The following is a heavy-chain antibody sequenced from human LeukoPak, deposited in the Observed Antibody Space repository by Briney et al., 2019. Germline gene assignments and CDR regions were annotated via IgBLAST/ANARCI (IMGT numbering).Heavy chain of an antibody. CDR2: ISSTSSIM. Sequence: GGSLRLSCAASGFTFSTYSMNWVRQAPGKGLEWVSYISSTSSIMYYAESVKGRFTISRDNAKNSLYLQMNSLRDEDTAVYYCARDNFGDYGNWFDPWGQGTLVTVSS. J-gene: IGHJ5*02. V-gene: IGHV3-48*02. D-gene: IGHD4-17*01. CDR1: GFTFSTYS. CDR3: ARDNFGDYGNWFDP.